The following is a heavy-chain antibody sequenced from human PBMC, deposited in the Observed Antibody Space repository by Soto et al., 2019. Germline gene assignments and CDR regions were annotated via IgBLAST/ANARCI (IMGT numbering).Heavy chain of an antibody. CDR3: ARDPLTTELVVAEIFDY. V-gene: IGHV3-21*01. Sequence: GGSLRLSCAASGFTFSSYSMNWVRQAPGKGLEWVSSISSSSSYIYYADSVKGRFTNSRDNAKNSLYLQMNSLRAEDTAVYYCARDPLTTELVVAEIFDYWGQGTLVTVSS. CDR2: ISSSSSYI. CDR1: GFTFSSYS. D-gene: IGHD2-15*01. J-gene: IGHJ4*02.